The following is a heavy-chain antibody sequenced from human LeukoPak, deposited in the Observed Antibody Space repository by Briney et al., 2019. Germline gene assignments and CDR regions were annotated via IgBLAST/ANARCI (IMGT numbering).Heavy chain of an antibody. CDR1: GYTFTSYY. CDR2: INPSGGST. J-gene: IGHJ5*02. CDR3: ARSDSRWYSTKHNWFDP. D-gene: IGHD6-13*01. Sequence: ASVKVSCKASGYTFTSYYMHWVRQAPGQGLEWMGIINPSGGSTSYAQKFQGRVTMTRDTSTSTVYMELSSLRSEDTAVYYCARSDSRWYSTKHNWFDPWGQGTLVTVSS. V-gene: IGHV1-46*01.